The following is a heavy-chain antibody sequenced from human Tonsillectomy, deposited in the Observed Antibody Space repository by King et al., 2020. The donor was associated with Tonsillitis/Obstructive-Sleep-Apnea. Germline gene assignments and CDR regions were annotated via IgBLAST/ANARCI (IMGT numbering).Heavy chain of an antibody. V-gene: IGHV4-34*01. J-gene: IGHJ4*02. D-gene: IGHD6-19*01. Sequence: VQLQQWGAGLLKPSENLSLTCAVYGGSFSGYYWSWIRQPPGKGLEWIGEINHSGSTNYNPSLKSRVTISVDTSKNQFSLKLSSVTAADTAVYYCARVELAVAGMGFDYWGQGTLVTVSS. CDR1: GGSFSGYY. CDR3: ARVELAVAGMGFDY. CDR2: INHSGST.